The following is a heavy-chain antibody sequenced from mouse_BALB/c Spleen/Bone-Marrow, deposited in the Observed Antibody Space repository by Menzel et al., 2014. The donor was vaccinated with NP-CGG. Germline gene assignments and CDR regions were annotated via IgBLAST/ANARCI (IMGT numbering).Heavy chain of an antibody. Sequence: VQLQQSGAELVKPGASVKLSCRASGYTFTTYWMHWVKQRPGQGLEWIGEINPSNGRTNYNEKFKSKATLTVDKSSSTAYMQLGSLTSEDSAVYYCARDYGYGAGFAWFVYWGQGTLVTVSA. CDR1: GYTFTTYW. J-gene: IGHJ3*01. CDR3: ARDYGYGAGFAWFVY. CDR2: INPSNGRT. V-gene: IGHV1S81*02. D-gene: IGHD2-14*01.